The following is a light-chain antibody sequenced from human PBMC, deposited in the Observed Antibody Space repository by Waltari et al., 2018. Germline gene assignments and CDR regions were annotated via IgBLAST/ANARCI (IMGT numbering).Light chain of an antibody. CDR2: ELT. CDR1: SSDVGSSNL. CDR3: YSYAGGRV. V-gene: IGLV2-23*02. Sequence: QSALTQPASVSGSPGQSITISCTGSSSDVGSSNLVSWYLQHPGKAPKLIIYELTKRPSGVSNRFSGSKSGNTASLTISGLQAEDEADYYCYSYAGGRVFGTGTKVTVL. J-gene: IGLJ1*01.